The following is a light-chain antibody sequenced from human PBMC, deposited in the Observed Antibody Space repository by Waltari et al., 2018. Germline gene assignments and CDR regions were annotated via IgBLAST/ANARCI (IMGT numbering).Light chain of an antibody. V-gene: IGKV3-20*01. J-gene: IGKJ2*01. CDR2: GAS. CDR1: QSVSSSY. Sequence: EIVLTQSPGTLSLSSGERATLSCRASQSVSSSYLVWYQQKPGQAPRLLIYGASSRATGIPDRFSGSGSGTDFTLTISRLEPEDFAVYYCQQYGSSYTFGQGTKLEIK. CDR3: QQYGSSYT.